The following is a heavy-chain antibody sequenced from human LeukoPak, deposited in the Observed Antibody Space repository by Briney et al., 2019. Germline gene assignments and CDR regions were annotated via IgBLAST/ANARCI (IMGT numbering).Heavy chain of an antibody. CDR2: INGDGSST. CDR1: GFTFSSYW. D-gene: IGHD3-3*01. CDR3: AKRNDFWSGYYPDP. Sequence: GGSLRLSCAASGFTFSSYWMHWVRQAPGKGLVWVSRINGDGSSTNYADSVKGRFTISRDNSKNTLYLQMNSLRAEDTAVYYCAKRNDFWSGYYPDPWGQGTLVTVSS. J-gene: IGHJ5*02. V-gene: IGHV3-74*01.